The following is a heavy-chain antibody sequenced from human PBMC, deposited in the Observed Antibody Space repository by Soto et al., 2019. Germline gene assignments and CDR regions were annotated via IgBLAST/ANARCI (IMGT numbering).Heavy chain of an antibody. CDR2: IYYSGST. CDR1: GGSISSSNYY. J-gene: IGHJ4*02. CDR3: ARENYDFWSGYLPYYFDY. V-gene: IGHV4-39*02. D-gene: IGHD3-3*01. Sequence: SETLSLTCTVSGGSISSSNYYWGWIRQPPGKGLEWVGSIYYSGSTYYNPSLKSRVTISVDTSKNQFSLKLSSVTAADTAVYYCARENYDFWSGYLPYYFDYWGQGTLVTVSS.